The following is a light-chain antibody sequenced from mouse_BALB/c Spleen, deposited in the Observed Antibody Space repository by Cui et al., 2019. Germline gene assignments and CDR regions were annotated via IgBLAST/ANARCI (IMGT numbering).Light chain of an antibody. CDR1: SSVSY. V-gene: IGKV4-68*01. CDR3: QQWSSNPPT. Sequence: QIVLTQSPALMSASPGEKVTMTCSASSSVSYMYWYQQKPRSSPKPWIYLTSNLASGVPARFSSSGSGTSYSLTISSMEAEDAATYYCQQWSSNPPTFGAGTKLELK. CDR2: LTS. J-gene: IGKJ5*01.